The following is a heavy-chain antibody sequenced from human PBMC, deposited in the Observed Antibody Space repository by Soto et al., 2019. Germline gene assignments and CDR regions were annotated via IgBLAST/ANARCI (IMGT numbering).Heavy chain of an antibody. CDR2: IYSGGST. V-gene: IGHV3-53*01. CDR3: AKARSAAAGLFDY. J-gene: IGHJ4*02. D-gene: IGHD6-13*01. CDR1: GFTVSNNY. Sequence: EVQLVESGGGLIQPGGSQRLSCAASGFTVSNNYMTWVRQAPGKGLEWVSAIYSGGSTYYADSVKGRFTISRDNSKNTLYLQMNSLRAEDTAVYYCAKARSAAAGLFDYWGQGTLVTVSS.